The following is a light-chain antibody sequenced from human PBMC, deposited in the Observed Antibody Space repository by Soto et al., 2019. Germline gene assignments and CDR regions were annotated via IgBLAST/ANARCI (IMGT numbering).Light chain of an antibody. CDR2: DVS. CDR1: GSDVGAYNY. Sequence: QSALTQPRSVSGSPGQPVTISCTGTGSDVGAYNYVSWYQQHPGKAPKFIIYDVSKRPSGVPDRFSGSKSGNTASLTITGLQAEDEAEYYCCSYAGSPYVFGTGTKLTVL. J-gene: IGLJ1*01. V-gene: IGLV2-11*01. CDR3: CSYAGSPYV.